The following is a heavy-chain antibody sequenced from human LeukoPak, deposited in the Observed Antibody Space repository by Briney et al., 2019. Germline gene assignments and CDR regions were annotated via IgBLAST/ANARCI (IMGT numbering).Heavy chain of an antibody. V-gene: IGHV1-2*06. CDR1: GYAFTGYY. CDR2: INPNSGGT. D-gene: IGHD6-6*01. CDR3: ASWPLFSEYSSSH. Sequence: ASVKVSCKASGYAFTGYYMHWVRQAPGQGLEWMGRINPNSGGTNYAQKFQGRVTMTRDTSISTAYMELSRLRSDDTAVYYCASWPLFSEYSSSHWGQGTLVTVSS. J-gene: IGHJ4*02.